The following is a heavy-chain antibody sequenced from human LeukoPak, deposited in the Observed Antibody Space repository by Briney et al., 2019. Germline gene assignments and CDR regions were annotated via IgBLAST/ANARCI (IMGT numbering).Heavy chain of an antibody. J-gene: IGHJ3*02. V-gene: IGHV1-18*01. CDR2: ISAYNGNT. Sequence: ASVKVSCKASGYTFTSYGISWVRQAPGQGLEWMGWISAYNGNTNYAQKLQGRVTMTTDTSTSTAYMELRSLRSDDTAVYYCARIAEAPGQDAFDIWGQGTMVTVSS. D-gene: IGHD6-13*01. CDR3: ARIAEAPGQDAFDI. CDR1: GYTFTSYG.